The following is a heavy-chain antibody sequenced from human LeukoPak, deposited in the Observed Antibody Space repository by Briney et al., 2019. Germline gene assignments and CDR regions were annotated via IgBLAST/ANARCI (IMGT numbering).Heavy chain of an antibody. J-gene: IGHJ4*02. D-gene: IGHD2-2*01. CDR2: ISYDGSNK. CDR3: ARDQFTNGGKKDY. CDR1: GFTFSSYA. Sequence: SGGSLRLSCAASGFTFSSYAMHWLRQAPGKGLEGVAVISYDGSNKYYADSVKGRFTISRDDSKNTLYLQMSSLRAEDTPVYYCARDQFTNGGKKDYWGQGTLVTVSS. V-gene: IGHV3-30-3*01.